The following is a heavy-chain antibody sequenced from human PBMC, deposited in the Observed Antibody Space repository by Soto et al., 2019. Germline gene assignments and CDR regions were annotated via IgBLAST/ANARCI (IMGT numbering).Heavy chain of an antibody. CDR3: ARARYYYDSSGYYPEYFQH. Sequence: QVQLVQSGAEVKKPGSSVKVSCKASGGTFSSYAISWVRQAPGQGLEWMGGVIPIFGTANYAQKFQGRVTTTADKATSTAYRELSSLRSEDTAVYYCARARYYYDSSGYYPEYFQHWGQGTLVTVSS. CDR2: VIPIFGTA. D-gene: IGHD3-22*01. CDR1: GGTFSSYA. J-gene: IGHJ1*01. V-gene: IGHV1-69*06.